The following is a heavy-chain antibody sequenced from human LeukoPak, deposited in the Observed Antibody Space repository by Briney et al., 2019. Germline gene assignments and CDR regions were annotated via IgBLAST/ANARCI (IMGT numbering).Heavy chain of an antibody. J-gene: IGHJ3*02. CDR2: IYHSGST. CDR3: ARVVGRFGEFTTHAFDI. D-gene: IGHD3-10*01. V-gene: IGHV4-30-2*01. Sequence: SETLSLTCTVSGGSISSGGYYWSWIRQPPGKGLEWIGYIYHSGSTYYNPSLTSRVTISVDRSKNQFSLKLSSVTAADTAVYYCARVVGRFGEFTTHAFDIWGQGTMVTVSS. CDR1: GGSISSGGYY.